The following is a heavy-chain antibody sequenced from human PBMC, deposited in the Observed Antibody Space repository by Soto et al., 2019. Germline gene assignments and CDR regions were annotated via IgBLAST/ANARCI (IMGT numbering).Heavy chain of an antibody. V-gene: IGHV1-69*12. CDR1: GGSLSYNV. Sequence: QVQLVQSGAEVKKPGSSVKVSCKASGGSLSYNVISWVRQVPGQGLEWMGGVIPFSGTTTYAQKFQDRVTITVDESASSAHMELRSLTSEDTAVYYCASFSRGTWSGFTADWGQGTPVAVSS. J-gene: IGHJ4*02. CDR2: VIPFSGTT. D-gene: IGHD3-3*01. CDR3: ASFSRGTWSGFTAD.